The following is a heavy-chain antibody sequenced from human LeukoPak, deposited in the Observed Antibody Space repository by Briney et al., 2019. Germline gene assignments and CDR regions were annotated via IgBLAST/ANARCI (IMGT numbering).Heavy chain of an antibody. CDR3: ARDRGYCSGGSCYSGYNWFDP. V-gene: IGHV1-46*01. CDR1: GYTFTSYY. CDR2: INPSGGST. Sequence: ASVKVSCKASGYTFTSYYMHWVRQAPGQGLEWMGIINPSGGSTSYAQKFQGRVIMTRDTSTSTVYMELSSLRSEDTAVYYCARDRGYCSGGSCYSGYNWFDPWGQGTLVTVSS. D-gene: IGHD2-15*01. J-gene: IGHJ5*02.